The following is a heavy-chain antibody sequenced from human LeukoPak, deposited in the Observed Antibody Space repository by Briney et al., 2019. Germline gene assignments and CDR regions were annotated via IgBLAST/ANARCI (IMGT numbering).Heavy chain of an antibody. V-gene: IGHV3-23*01. CDR2: ISSSDESP. D-gene: IGHD5-24*01. CDR3: AKKSRDGYNPFDY. J-gene: IGHJ4*02. Sequence: PGGSLRLSCAASGFTFSRYAISWVRQGPGKGLEWVCGISSSDESPYYADSVEGRFTISRDNSKNMLYLEINSLRAEDTALYYCAKKSRDGYNPFDYLGQGTLVTVSS. CDR1: GFTFSRYA.